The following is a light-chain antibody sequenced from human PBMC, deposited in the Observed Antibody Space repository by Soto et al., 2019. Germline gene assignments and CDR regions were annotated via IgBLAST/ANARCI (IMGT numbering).Light chain of an antibody. CDR2: AAD. CDR1: QSITNY. J-gene: IGKJ1*01. CDR3: QQSYDMPWT. V-gene: IGKV1-39*01. Sequence: DIQMTQSPSSLSASVGDTVTITCRASQSITNYLTWFQQKPGKAPSLLIFAADNLQDGVPSRFSGSGSGRDFSLTISSLQPEDFATDYCQQSYDMPWTFGQGTKVEIK.